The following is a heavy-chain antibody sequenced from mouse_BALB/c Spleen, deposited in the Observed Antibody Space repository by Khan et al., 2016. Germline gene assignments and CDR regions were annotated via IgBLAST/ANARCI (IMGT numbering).Heavy chain of an antibody. D-gene: IGHD1-3*01. J-gene: IGHJ4*01. CDR3: ARSDCCDKDARDY. CDR2: ISYIGST. CDR1: GYSITSDYA. Sequence: EVQLQESGPGLVKPSQSLSLTCTVTGYSITSDYAWNWIRQFPGNRLEWMGYISYIGSTSYNPSLKSRISITRDTSKNQFFLQLNSVTTEYTATYYCARSDCCDKDARDYWGQGTSVTVSS. V-gene: IGHV3-2*02.